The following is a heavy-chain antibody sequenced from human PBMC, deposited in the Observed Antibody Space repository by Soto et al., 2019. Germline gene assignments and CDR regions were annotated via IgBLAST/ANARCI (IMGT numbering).Heavy chain of an antibody. CDR3: AGSDGAISAADNNWYDP. CDR1: GGSISSYY. J-gene: IGHJ5*02. Sequence: SETLSLTCTVSGGSISSYYWSWIRQPPGKGLEWIGYISNSGSTNYNPSLKSRVTISVDTSKNQFSPKLSSVTAADTAVYYCAGSDGAISAADNNWYDPWGQGTLVTVSA. D-gene: IGHD2-2*02. CDR2: ISNSGST. V-gene: IGHV4-59*01.